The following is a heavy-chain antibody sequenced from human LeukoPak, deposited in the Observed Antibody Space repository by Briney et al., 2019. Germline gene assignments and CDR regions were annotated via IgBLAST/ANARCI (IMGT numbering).Heavy chain of an antibody. V-gene: IGHV4-4*07. Sequence: SETLSLTCIVSGGSIRNYYWSWIRQPAGKGLEWIGRIYTSGSTNYNPSLESRVIMSVDTTKNHFSLKLSSVTAADATMYYCGRVRGSQNNWFDPWGQGALVTVSS. J-gene: IGHJ5*02. CDR3: GRVRGSQNNWFDP. CDR1: GGSIRNYY. CDR2: IYTSGST. D-gene: IGHD3-10*01.